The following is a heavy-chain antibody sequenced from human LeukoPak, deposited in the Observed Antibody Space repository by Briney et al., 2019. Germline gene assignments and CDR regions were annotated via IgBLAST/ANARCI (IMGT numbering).Heavy chain of an antibody. CDR1: GFSVSSNY. J-gene: IGHJ4*02. CDR3: ILTTVTTSVGY. Sequence: GGSLRLSCSASGFSVSSNYMNWVRQAPGKGLEWVSVIYNGDRIHYADSVKGRFTISSDNSKNTVYLQMNSLRAEDTAVYYCILTTVTTSVGYWGQGTLVTVSP. D-gene: IGHD4-17*01. CDR2: IYNGDRI. V-gene: IGHV3-53*01.